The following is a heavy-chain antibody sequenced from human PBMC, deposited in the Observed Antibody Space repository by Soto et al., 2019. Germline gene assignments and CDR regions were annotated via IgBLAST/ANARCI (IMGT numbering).Heavy chain of an antibody. Sequence: EVQLVESGGGLVQPGGSLRLSCAASGFTFSSYSMNWVRQAPGKGLEWVSYISSSSSTIYYADSVKGRFTISRDNAKNSLYSQINSLRAEDKAVYYCERANYYGSPGDFDYWGQGTLVTVSS. CDR3: ERANYYGSPGDFDY. CDR1: GFTFSSYS. V-gene: IGHV3-48*01. J-gene: IGHJ4*02. D-gene: IGHD3-10*01. CDR2: ISSSSSTI.